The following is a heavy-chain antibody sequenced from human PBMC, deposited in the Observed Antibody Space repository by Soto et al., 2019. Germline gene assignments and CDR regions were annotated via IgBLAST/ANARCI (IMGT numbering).Heavy chain of an antibody. CDR1: GFTFSSYA. CDR2: ISGSGGNT. V-gene: IGHV3-23*01. D-gene: IGHD6-19*01. Sequence: GGSLRLSCAASGFTFSSYAMSWVRQAPGKGLEWVSAISGSGGNTYYADSVKGRFTISRDNSKNTLYLQMNSLRGEDTAVYYCAKDLDSSGWSPFSYWGQGTLVTAPQ. J-gene: IGHJ4*02. CDR3: AKDLDSSGWSPFSY.